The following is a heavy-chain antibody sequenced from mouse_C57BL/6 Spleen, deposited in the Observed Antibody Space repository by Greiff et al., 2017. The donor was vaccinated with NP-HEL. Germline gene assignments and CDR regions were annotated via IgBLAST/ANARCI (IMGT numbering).Heavy chain of an antibody. D-gene: IGHD1-1*01. J-gene: IGHJ2*01. Sequence: QVQLQQPGAELVMPGASVKLSCKASGYTFTSYWMHWVKQRPGQGLEWIGEIDPSDSYTNYNQKFKGKSTLTVDKSSSAAYMQLSSLTSEDSAVYYCARYPNYGSSPFDYWGQGTTLTVSS. CDR1: GYTFTSYW. CDR3: ARYPNYGSSPFDY. CDR2: IDPSDSYT. V-gene: IGHV1-69*01.